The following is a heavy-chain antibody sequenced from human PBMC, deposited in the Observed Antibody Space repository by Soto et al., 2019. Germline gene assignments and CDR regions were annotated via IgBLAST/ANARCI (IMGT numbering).Heavy chain of an antibody. Sequence: PGESLKISCKGSGYSFTSCWIGWVRQMPGKGLEWMGIINPDDSDTRYSPSFQGQVTISVDRSISTAYLQWSSLKASDTAMYYCARSYNYLSDYWGQGTLVTVSS. D-gene: IGHD3-16*01. CDR1: GYSFTSCW. V-gene: IGHV5-51*01. CDR3: ARSYNYLSDY. CDR2: INPDDSDT. J-gene: IGHJ4*02.